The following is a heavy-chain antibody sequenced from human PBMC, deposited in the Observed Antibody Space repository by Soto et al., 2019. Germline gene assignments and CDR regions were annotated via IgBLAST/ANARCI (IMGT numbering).Heavy chain of an antibody. V-gene: IGHV4-59*01. J-gene: IGHJ6*02. CDR2: IYYSGST. CDR1: GGSISSYY. CDR3: ASNGGRSYDILTGYRYYYYGMDV. D-gene: IGHD3-9*01. Sequence: SETLSLTCTVSGGSISSYYWSWIRQPPGKGLEWIGYIYYSGSTNYNPSLKSRVTISVDTSKNQFSLKLSSVTAADTAVYYCASNGGRSYDILTGYRYYYYGMDVWGQGTTVTVSS.